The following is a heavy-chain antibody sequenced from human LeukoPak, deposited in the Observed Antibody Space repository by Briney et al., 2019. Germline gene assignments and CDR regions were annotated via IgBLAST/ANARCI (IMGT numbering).Heavy chain of an antibody. J-gene: IGHJ4*02. Sequence: SVKVSCKASGGTFSSHAISWVRQAPGQGLEWMGGIIPIFGTANYAQKFQGRVTITTDESTSTAYMELSSLRSEDTAVYYCASADFDWSPNGYWGQGTLVTVSS. V-gene: IGHV1-69*05. CDR1: GGTFSSHA. D-gene: IGHD3-9*01. CDR3: ASADFDWSPNGY. CDR2: IIPIFGTA.